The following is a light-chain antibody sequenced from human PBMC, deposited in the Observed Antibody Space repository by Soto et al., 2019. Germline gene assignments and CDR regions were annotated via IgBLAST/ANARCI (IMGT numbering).Light chain of an antibody. J-gene: IGKJ2*02. V-gene: IGKV2-28*01. CDR1: QSLLFINGYNY. CDR2: MGS. Sequence: DVVMTQSPLSLPVTPGEPASISCRSSQSLLFINGYNYLDWYLQKPGQSPQLLIYMGSNRASGVHDRFSGSGSGTDFTLKISRVEADDVGVYYCMQALHAPGTFGQGTKLEIK. CDR3: MQALHAPGT.